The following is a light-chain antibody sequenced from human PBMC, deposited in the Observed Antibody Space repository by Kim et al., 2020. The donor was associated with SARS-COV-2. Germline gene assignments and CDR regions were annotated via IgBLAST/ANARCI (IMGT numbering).Light chain of an antibody. CDR1: QSVLYSSNNKNY. CDR3: QQYYSTPPT. Sequence: DIVMTQSPDSLAVSLGERATINCKSSQSVLYSSNNKNYLAWYQQKPGQPPKLLIYWASPRESGVPDRFSGSGSGTDFTLTISSQQAEDVAVYYCQQYYSTPPTFGQGTKMDIK. V-gene: IGKV4-1*01. CDR2: WAS. J-gene: IGKJ1*01.